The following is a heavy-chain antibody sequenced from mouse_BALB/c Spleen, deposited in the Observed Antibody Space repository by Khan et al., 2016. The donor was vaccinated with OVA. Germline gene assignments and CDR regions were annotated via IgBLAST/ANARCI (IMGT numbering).Heavy chain of an antibody. Sequence: HVQLQQSGAELAKPGASVKMSCKASGYTFTSYWMHWIKQRPGQGLDWIGYIDPGTGYTEYNQNFKDKATLTTDESSSTAYIQLSSLTSEDSAVYYCERRGLFGIFVYWGQGSLVTVSA. CDR1: GYTFTSYW. D-gene: IGHD1-1*02. CDR2: IDPGTGYT. CDR3: ERRGLFGIFVY. V-gene: IGHV1-7*01. J-gene: IGHJ3*01.